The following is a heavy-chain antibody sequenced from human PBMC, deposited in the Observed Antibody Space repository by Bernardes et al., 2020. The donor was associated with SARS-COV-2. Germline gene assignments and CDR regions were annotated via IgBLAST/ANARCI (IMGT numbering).Heavy chain of an antibody. CDR1: GGSFSGSP. J-gene: IGHJ5*02. D-gene: IGHD3-22*01. Sequence: SEPLSLRCAVYGGSFSGSPWSWIRQAPGKGLEWIGELNERGAANYNPSLKSRISISVDTSKNQMSLKLNSVTAADTAVYYCARGQVDFTMVVVVFTGASFYLDPWGQGTRVTVSS. CDR3: ARGQVDFTMVVVVFTGASFYLDP. CDR2: LNERGAA. V-gene: IGHV4-34*01.